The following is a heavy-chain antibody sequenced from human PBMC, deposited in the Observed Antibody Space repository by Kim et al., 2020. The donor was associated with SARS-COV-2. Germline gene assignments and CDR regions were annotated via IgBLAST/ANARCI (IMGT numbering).Heavy chain of an antibody. CDR2: IKQDGSEK. J-gene: IGHJ4*02. Sequence: GGSLRLSCAASGFTFSNYWMSWVRQAPGKGLEWVANIKQDGSEKSFVDSVKGRFTISRDNAKNSLFLQMNSLRAEDTAVYYCAREGIVAGCDYWGQGTLVTVSS. D-gene: IGHD1-26*01. CDR3: AREGIVAGCDY. V-gene: IGHV3-7*01. CDR1: GFTFSNYW.